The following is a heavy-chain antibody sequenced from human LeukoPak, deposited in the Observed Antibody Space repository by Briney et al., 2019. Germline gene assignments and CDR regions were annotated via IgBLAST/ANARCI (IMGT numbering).Heavy chain of an antibody. CDR1: GYTLTELS. CDR2: FDPEDGET. CDR3: ATLMVRGVIANYYFDY. V-gene: IGHV1-24*01. Sequence: ASVKVSCKVSGYTLTELSMLWVRQAPGKGLEWMGGFDPEDGETIYAQKFQGRVTMTEDTSTDTAYMELSSLRSEDTAVYYCATLMVRGVIANYYFDYWGQGTLVTVSS. D-gene: IGHD3-10*01. J-gene: IGHJ4*02.